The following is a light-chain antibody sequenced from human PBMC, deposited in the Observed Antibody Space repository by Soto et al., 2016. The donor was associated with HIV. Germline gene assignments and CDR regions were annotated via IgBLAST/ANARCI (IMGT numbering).Light chain of an antibody. V-gene: IGLV3-19*01. Sequence: SSELTQDPAVSVALGQTVRITCQGDSLRSYYASWYQQKPGQAPILVMYGKNNRPSGIPDRFSGSSSGNTGSLTITGTQAEDEADYYCNPRDSSGNQWVFGGGTKLTVL. CDR3: NPRDSSGNQWV. J-gene: IGLJ3*02. CDR1: SLRSYY. CDR2: GKN.